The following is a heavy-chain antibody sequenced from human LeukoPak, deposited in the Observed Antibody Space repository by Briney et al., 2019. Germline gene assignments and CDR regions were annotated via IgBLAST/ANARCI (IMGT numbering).Heavy chain of an antibody. CDR3: ASEGYGGNSDAFDI. J-gene: IGHJ3*02. Sequence: GGSLRLSCAASGFTFSSYWMHWVRQAPGKGLVWVSRINSDGSSTSYADSVKGRFTISRDNAKNSLYLQMSSLRAEDTAVYYCASEGYGGNSDAFDIWGQGTMVTVS. CDR2: INSDGSST. V-gene: IGHV3-74*01. D-gene: IGHD4-23*01. CDR1: GFTFSSYW.